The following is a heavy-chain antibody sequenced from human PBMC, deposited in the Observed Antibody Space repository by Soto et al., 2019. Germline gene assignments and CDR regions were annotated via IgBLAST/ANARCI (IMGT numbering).Heavy chain of an antibody. CDR1: GDSVSDDSSA. Sequence: QVQLQQSGPGLVTPSQTLSLTCAISGDSVSDDSSAWNWIRQSPSRGLEWLGRTYYRSKWHNDFAVSVKTRISVAPDTCQQQFSKHLNAVTPEDTAVYYCAREFLYYGSSDSYLDYWGQGALVTVSS. J-gene: IGHJ4*02. CDR2: TYYRSKWHN. V-gene: IGHV6-1*01. D-gene: IGHD3-16*01. CDR3: AREFLYYGSSDSYLDY.